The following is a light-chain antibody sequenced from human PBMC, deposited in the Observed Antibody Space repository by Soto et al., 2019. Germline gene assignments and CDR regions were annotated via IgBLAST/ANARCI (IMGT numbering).Light chain of an antibody. CDR1: SSDVGAYKY. CDR3: TSYVGSNTWV. V-gene: IGLV2-8*01. Sequence: QSVLTQPPSASGSPGQSVTISCTGTSSDVGAYKYVSWYQQYPGKAPKLMIYEVSKRPSGVPDRFSGSKSGNTASLTVSGLQAEDEADYYCTSYVGSNTWVFGGGIKLTVL. CDR2: EVS. J-gene: IGLJ3*02.